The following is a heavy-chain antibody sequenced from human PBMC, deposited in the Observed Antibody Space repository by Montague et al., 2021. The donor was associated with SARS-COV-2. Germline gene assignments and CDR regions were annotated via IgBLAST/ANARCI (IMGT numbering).Heavy chain of an antibody. J-gene: IGHJ4*02. CDR1: GGSISSGGYY. Sequence: TVSLTRTVSGGSISSGGYYWSWIREHPGKGLEWIGYIYYSGSTYYNPSLKSRVTISVDTSKNQFSLKLSSVTAADTAVYYCARALRRVVIKHFDYWGQGTLVTVSS. V-gene: IGHV4-31*03. CDR2: IYYSGST. D-gene: IGHD3-3*01. CDR3: ARALRRVVIKHFDY.